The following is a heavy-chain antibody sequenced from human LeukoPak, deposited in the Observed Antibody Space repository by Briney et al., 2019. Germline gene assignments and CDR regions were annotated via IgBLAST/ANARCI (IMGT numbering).Heavy chain of an antibody. CDR3: ARVEAAALTFDY. CDR2: ISAYSGST. V-gene: IGHV1-18*04. J-gene: IGHJ4*02. Sequence: ASVKVSCKASGYTFTSYGISWVRQAPGQGLEWMGWISAYSGSTNYAQKLQGRVTMTTDTSTSTAYMELRSLRSDDTAVYYCARVEAAALTFDYWGQGTLVTVSS. CDR1: GYTFTSYG. D-gene: IGHD6-13*01.